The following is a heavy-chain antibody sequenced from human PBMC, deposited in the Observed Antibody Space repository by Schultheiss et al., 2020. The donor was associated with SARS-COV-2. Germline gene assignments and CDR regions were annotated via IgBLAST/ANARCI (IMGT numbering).Heavy chain of an antibody. V-gene: IGHV4-34*01. J-gene: IGHJ4*02. CDR2: INHSGST. D-gene: IGHD1-26*01. CDR3: AKFAVGATLDY. Sequence: SETLSLTCAVYGGSFSGYYWTCIRQPPGKGLEWIGEINHSGSTNYNPSLKSRVTMSVDTSKNQFSLKLSSVTAADTAVYYCAKFAVGATLDYWGQGTLVTVSS. CDR1: GGSFSGYY.